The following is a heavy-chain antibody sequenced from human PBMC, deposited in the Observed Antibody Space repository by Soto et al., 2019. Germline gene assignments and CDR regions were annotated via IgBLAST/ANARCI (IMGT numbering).Heavy chain of an antibody. CDR3: VRAGTETNQIFDS. CDR2: ICGDDDKT. V-gene: IGHV3-23*01. CDR1: GFTFSNYG. D-gene: IGHD1-1*01. Sequence: EVQVLESGGDLVQPGGSLRLSCIASGFTFSNYGMAWVRQAPGKGLEWVSSICGDDDKTYYTDAVKGRFTISRDNSRNTVYLQMSGLRADDTALYFCVRAGTETNQIFDSWGQGTLVIVSS. J-gene: IGHJ4*02.